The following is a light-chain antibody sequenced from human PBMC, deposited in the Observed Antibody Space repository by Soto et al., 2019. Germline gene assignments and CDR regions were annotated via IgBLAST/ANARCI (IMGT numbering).Light chain of an antibody. V-gene: IGKV1-5*01. J-gene: IGKJ4*02. CDR1: QSISSW. CDR3: QQYNTYSSLT. CDR2: DAS. Sequence: DIQMTQSTSILSASVGYRVTITCLASQSISSWLAWYQQKLGRAPRLLIYDASSLESGVPSRFSGSGYGTEFTLTISSLQPDDFATYYCQQYNTYSSLTFGGGTKV.